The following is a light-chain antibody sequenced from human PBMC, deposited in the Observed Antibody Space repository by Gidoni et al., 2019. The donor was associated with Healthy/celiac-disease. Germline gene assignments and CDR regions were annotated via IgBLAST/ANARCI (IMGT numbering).Light chain of an antibody. V-gene: IGKV3-11*01. Sequence: EIVLTQSPATLSLSPGERATLSCRASQSVSSYLAWYQQNPGQAPRLLIYDASNRATGLPARFSGSGSETDFTLTISSLEPEDFAVYYCQQRSNWPQWTFGQGTKVEIK. J-gene: IGKJ1*01. CDR1: QSVSSY. CDR2: DAS. CDR3: QQRSNWPQWT.